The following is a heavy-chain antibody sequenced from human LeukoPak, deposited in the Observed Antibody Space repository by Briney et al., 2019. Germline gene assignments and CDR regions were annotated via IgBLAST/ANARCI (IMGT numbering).Heavy chain of an antibody. CDR3: ANPRDSSTWYTFDY. CDR1: GGSISSSN. D-gene: IGHD6-13*01. Sequence: ETLSLTCAVSGGSISSSNWWSWVRQPPGKGLEWVSGISSSGGSTSYADSVKGRFTISRDNSKNTLYLQMNSLRAEDTAVYYCANPRDSSTWYTFDYWGQGTLVTVSS. J-gene: IGHJ4*02. V-gene: IGHV3-23*01. CDR2: ISSSGGST.